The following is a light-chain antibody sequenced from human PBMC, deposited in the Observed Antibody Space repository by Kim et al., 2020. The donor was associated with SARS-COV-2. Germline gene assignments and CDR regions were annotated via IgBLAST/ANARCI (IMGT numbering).Light chain of an antibody. Sequence: SYELTQPPSVSVSPGQTARITCSGDALPKQYAYWYHQKPGQAPVLVMYEDNRRPPGIPERFSASSSGTTVTLTISGVQAEDEADYYCQSADSSGTYEVFGGGTQLTVL. V-gene: IGLV3-25*03. CDR2: EDN. CDR3: QSADSSGTYEV. CDR1: ALPKQY. J-gene: IGLJ2*01.